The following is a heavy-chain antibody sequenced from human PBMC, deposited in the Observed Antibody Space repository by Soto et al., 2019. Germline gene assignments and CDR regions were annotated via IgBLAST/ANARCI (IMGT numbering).Heavy chain of an antibody. CDR1: GFTFSRYV. CDR3: ARPAGDYFYNHMDV. J-gene: IGHJ6*03. CDR2: ISGSGGAT. D-gene: IGHD3-10*01. V-gene: IGHV3-23*01. Sequence: EVQLLESGGGLVQPGGSLRLSCAASGFTFSRYVMSWVRQAPGKGLEWVSVISGSGGATYYGDSVKGRFTISRDNSKNTLYLQMKSLRAEDTAVYYCARPAGDYFYNHMDVWGKGTTVTVSS.